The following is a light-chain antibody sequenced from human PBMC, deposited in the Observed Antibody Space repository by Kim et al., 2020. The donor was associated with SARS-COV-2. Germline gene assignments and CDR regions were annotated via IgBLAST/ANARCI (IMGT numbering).Light chain of an antibody. CDR1: SGHTNSA. CDR2: VYSDGRH. CDR3: QTWGSGIGV. Sequence: ASVKLTCMLGSGHTNSAIAWLQQLPGKGPRYLMRVYSDGRHTKGDGIPDRFSGSSSGSEYYLTISGLQSEDEADYYCQTWGSGIGVFGGGTQLTVL. J-gene: IGLJ2*01. V-gene: IGLV4-69*01.